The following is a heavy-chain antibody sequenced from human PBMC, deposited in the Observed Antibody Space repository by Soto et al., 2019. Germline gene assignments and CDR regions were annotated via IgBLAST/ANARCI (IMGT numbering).Heavy chain of an antibody. D-gene: IGHD3-10*01. V-gene: IGHV3-9*01. CDR1: GFTFDDYA. Sequence: EVQLVESGGGLVQPGRSLRLSCAASGFTFDDYAMHWVRQAPGKGLEWVSGISWNSGSIGYADSVKGRFTISRDNAKNSLYLQMHSLRAEDTALYYCAKDGSAVYSLFDYWGQGTLVTVSS. CDR3: AKDGSAVYSLFDY. CDR2: ISWNSGSI. J-gene: IGHJ4*02.